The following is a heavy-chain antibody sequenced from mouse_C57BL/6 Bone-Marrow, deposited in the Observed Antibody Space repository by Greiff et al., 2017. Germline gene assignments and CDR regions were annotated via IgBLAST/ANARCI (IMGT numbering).Heavy chain of an antibody. V-gene: IGHV1-81*01. Sequence: VQLQQSGAELARPGASVKLSCKASGYTFTSYGISWVKQRTGQGLEWIGEIYPRSGNTYYNEKFKGKATLTADKSSSTAYMELRSLTSEDSEVYFCARSDYYAPRRDYWGQGTTLTVSS. J-gene: IGHJ2*01. CDR2: IYPRSGNT. CDR1: GYTFTSYG. D-gene: IGHD1-1*01. CDR3: ARSDYYAPRRDY.